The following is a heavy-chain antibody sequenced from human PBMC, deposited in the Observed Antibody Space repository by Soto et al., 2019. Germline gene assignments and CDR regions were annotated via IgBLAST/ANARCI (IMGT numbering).Heavy chain of an antibody. CDR3: ADRTSYYYGLEV. CDR1: GGSITTPVYS. Sequence: SETLCLTCTVSGGSITTPVYSLSCIRQPPGKAPEWIGYVYHNGNAYPKPSLKSRVTISLDGAKKQFSLKMTSVTAADTGLYYCADRTSYYYGLEVWGQGTTVNVSS. D-gene: IGHD3-10*01. V-gene: IGHV4-30-2*01. J-gene: IGHJ6*01. CDR2: VYHNGNA.